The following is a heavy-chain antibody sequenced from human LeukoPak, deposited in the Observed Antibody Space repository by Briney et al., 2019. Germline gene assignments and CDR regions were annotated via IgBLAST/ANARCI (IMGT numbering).Heavy chain of an antibody. V-gene: IGHV4-59*01. Sequence: SETLSLTCTVSGGSISSYYWSWIRQPPGKGLEWMGYIYYSGSTNYNPSLEIRVTISVDTSKNQFSLKLSSVTAADTAVYYCARVRDGYNYYFDYWGQGTLVTVSS. CDR2: IYYSGST. D-gene: IGHD5-24*01. J-gene: IGHJ4*02. CDR1: GGSISSYY. CDR3: ARVRDGYNYYFDY.